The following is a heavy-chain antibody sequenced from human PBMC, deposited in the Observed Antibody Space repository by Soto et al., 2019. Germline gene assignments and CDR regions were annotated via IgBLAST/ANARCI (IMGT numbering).Heavy chain of an antibody. V-gene: IGHV1-18*01. Sequence: QVQLVQSGAEVKKPGASVKVSCKASGYTFTSYGISWVRQAPGQGLEWMGWISAYNGNTNYAQKLQGRVTMTTDTSTSTAYMELRSLRSDDTAVYYCARDFSVWFGEYNYYYYYMDVWGKGTTVTVSS. CDR3: ARDFSVWFGEYNYYYYYMDV. D-gene: IGHD3-10*01. J-gene: IGHJ6*03. CDR1: GYTFTSYG. CDR2: ISAYNGNT.